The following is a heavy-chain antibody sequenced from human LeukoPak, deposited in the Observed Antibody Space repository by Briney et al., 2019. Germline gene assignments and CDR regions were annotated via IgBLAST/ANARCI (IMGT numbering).Heavy chain of an antibody. J-gene: IGHJ4*02. Sequence: PGGSLRLSCAASGFTFSRHWMTWVRQAPGKGLEWVASIRQDGNEMFYVDSVKGRFTISRDNAKNSLFLQMSSLRAEDTAVYYCARVSHDVAIEYWGQRTLVTVSS. V-gene: IGHV3-7*01. CDR3: ARVSHDVAIEY. D-gene: IGHD5-12*01. CDR1: GFTFSRHW. CDR2: IRQDGNEM.